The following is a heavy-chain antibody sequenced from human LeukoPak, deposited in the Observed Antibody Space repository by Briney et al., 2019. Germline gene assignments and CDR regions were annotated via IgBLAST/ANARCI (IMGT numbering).Heavy chain of an antibody. D-gene: IGHD4-23*01. CDR3: AMVLRWGFDY. Sequence: SETLSLTCTVSGDSSNNYYWSWIRQPAGKGLEWIGRIYTSGSTNYNPSLKSRVTMPVDTSKNQFSLKLSSVTAADTAVYYCAMVLRWGFDYWGQGTLVTVSS. J-gene: IGHJ4*02. CDR1: GDSSNNYY. CDR2: IYTSGST. V-gene: IGHV4-4*07.